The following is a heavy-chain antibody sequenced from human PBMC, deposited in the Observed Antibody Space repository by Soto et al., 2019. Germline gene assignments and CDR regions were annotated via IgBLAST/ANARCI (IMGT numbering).Heavy chain of an antibody. CDR3: SPALKNHLFPDGFYI. D-gene: IGHD3-10*02. Sequence: QITLKESGPTLVKPTQTLTLTCTFSGFSLSTSGLGVGWIRQPPGKALEWLGIIYWYDDKPYSPSLRSRFTINKDTSKNPGFLTMTKMDPVDTATYFCSPALKNHLFPDGFYILGQGTMVTVSS. CDR1: GFSLSTSGLG. J-gene: IGHJ3*02. V-gene: IGHV2-5*01. CDR2: IYWYDDK.